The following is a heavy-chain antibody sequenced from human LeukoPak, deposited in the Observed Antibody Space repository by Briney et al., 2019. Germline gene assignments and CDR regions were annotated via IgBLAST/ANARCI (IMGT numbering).Heavy chain of an antibody. CDR2: ISYDGSNK. CDR1: GFTFSSYG. V-gene: IGHV3-30*18. CDR3: AKDDCSSTSCYGAFDI. J-gene: IGHJ3*02. Sequence: GRSLRLSCAASGFTFSSYGMHWVRQAPGKGLEWVAVISYDGSNKYYADSVKGRFTISRDNSKNTLYLQMNSLRAEDTAVYYCAKDDCSSTSCYGAFDIWGQGTMVTVSS. D-gene: IGHD2-2*01.